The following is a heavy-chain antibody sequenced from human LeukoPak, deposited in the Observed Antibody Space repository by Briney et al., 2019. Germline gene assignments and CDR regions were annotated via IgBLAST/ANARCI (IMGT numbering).Heavy chain of an antibody. V-gene: IGHV5-51*01. J-gene: IGHJ4*02. CDR3: ASGGWLQFGSMDY. CDR2: IYPGDSDT. D-gene: IGHD5-24*01. Sequence: GESLKISCEGSGYDFRTYWIGWVRQMPGKGLEWMGIIYPGDSDTRYSPSFQGQVTFSADKSISTAYLQWSSLKASDTAMYYCASGGWLQFGSMDYWGQGTLVTVSS. CDR1: GYDFRTYW.